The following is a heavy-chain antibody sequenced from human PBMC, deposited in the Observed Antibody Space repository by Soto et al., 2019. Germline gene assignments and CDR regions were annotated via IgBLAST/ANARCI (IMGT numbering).Heavy chain of an antibody. J-gene: IGHJ6*02. CDR3: VKVGWGFSFGNGLDD. CDR1: GFSLSGYS. V-gene: IGHV3-30-3*01. Sequence: RRLSCAASGFSLSGYSMHWVRQAPGKGLDWVAVIQHDASTIYYADSVKGRFTISRDNSKNTLYLQMNDLTAEDTALYYCVKVGWGFSFGNGLDDWGQGTTVTVSS. D-gene: IGHD5-18*01. CDR2: IQHDASTI.